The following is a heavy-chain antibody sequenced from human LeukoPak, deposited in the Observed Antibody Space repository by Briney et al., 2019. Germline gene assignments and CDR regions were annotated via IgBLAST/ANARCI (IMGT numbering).Heavy chain of an antibody. CDR3: ASFITTRLDN. V-gene: IGHV3-30*03. D-gene: IGHD1-14*01. J-gene: IGHJ4*02. CDR2: ASSDEINQ. CDR1: GLTFRNHG. Sequence: PGGSLRLSCVFSGLTFRNHGMHWVRQAPGKGLEWVAVASSDEINQYYADSVRGRFLISRDNSKNTLNLQMNNLGPDDTAFYYCASFITTRLDNWGQGILVTVSS.